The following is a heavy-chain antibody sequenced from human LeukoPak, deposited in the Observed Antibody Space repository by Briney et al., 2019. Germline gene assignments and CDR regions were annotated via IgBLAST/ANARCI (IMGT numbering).Heavy chain of an antibody. D-gene: IGHD3-22*01. V-gene: IGHV3-53*01. CDR2: IYSGGST. Sequence: GRSLTLASSASRLTVSSTYMSWVRHAQGKGLEWDSFIYSGGSTYYAGTVKARFTFSRDHSKNKLYLQMNSLRAEDTAVYYCARVGDSGGYYYRALDYWGQGTLVTVSS. CDR1: RLTVSSTY. CDR3: ARVGDSGGYYYRALDY. J-gene: IGHJ4*02.